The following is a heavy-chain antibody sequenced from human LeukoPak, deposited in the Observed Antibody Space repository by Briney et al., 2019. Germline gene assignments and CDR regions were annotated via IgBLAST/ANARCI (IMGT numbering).Heavy chain of an antibody. J-gene: IGHJ6*03. CDR3: AKVGGYDYYYYYYMDV. D-gene: IGHD5-12*01. CDR1: GFTFSSYG. Sequence: GGSLRLSCAASGFTFSSYGMHWVRQAPGKGLEWVAFIRYDGSTKYYADSVKGRFTISRDNSKNTLYLQMNSLRAEDTAVYYCAKVGGYDYYYYYYMDVWGKGTTVTVSS. CDR2: IRYDGSTK. V-gene: IGHV3-30*02.